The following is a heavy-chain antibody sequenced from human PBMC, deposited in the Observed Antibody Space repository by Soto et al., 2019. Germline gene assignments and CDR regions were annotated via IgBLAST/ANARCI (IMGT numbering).Heavy chain of an antibody. J-gene: IGHJ4*02. Sequence: EVQLVESGGGLIQPGGSLRLSCAASGFTVSSNYMSWVRQAPGKGLEWVSVIYSGGSTYYADSVKGRFTISRDNSKNTLYLQMYSLRAEDTAVYYCARLYCGGDCGFDYWGQGTLVTVSS. V-gene: IGHV3-53*01. CDR1: GFTVSSNY. CDR3: ARLYCGGDCGFDY. D-gene: IGHD2-21*02. CDR2: IYSGGST.